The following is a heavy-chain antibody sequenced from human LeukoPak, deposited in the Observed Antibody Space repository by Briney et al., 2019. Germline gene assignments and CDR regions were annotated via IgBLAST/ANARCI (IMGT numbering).Heavy chain of an antibody. CDR2: IKSKTDGGTT. D-gene: IGHD4-23*01. V-gene: IGHV3-15*01. J-gene: IGHJ4*02. CDR3: TTDPESVADY. CDR1: GFTFSDHY. Sequence: GGSLRLSCAASGFTFSDHYMDWVRQAPGKGLEWVGRIKSKTDGGTTDYAAPVKGRFTISRDDSKNTLYLQMNSLKTEDTAVYYCTTDPESVADYWGQGTLVTVSS.